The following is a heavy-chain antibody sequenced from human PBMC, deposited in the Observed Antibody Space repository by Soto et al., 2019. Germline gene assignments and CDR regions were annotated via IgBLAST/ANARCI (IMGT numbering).Heavy chain of an antibody. J-gene: IGHJ4*02. CDR1: GGSISSSSYY. CDR3: ARHVAGYSSGLDY. D-gene: IGHD6-19*01. V-gene: IGHV4-39*01. Sequence: QLQLQESGPGLVKPSETLSLTCTVSGGSISSSSYYWGWIRQPPGKGLEWIGSIYYSGSTYYNPSLKSRVPXSXAXXKNQFSLKLSSVTAADTAVYYCARHVAGYSSGLDYWGQGTLVTVSS. CDR2: IYYSGST.